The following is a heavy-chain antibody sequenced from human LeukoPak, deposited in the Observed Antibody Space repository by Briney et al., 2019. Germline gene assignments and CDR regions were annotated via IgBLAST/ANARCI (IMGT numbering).Heavy chain of an antibody. J-gene: IGHJ4*02. CDR3: ARVTGVTDSKSALGY. D-gene: IGHD4-11*01. CDR1: GYTFTCYY. V-gene: IGHV1-2*06. CDR2: INPNSGGT. Sequence: ASVKVSCKASGYTFTCYYMHWVRQAPGQGLEWMGRINPNSGGTNYAQKFQGRVTMTRDTSISTVYMELNSLRSDDTAIYYCARVTGVTDSKSALGYWGQGTLVTVSS.